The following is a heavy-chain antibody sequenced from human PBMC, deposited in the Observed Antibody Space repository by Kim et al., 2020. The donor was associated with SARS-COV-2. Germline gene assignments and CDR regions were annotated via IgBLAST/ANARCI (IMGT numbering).Heavy chain of an antibody. Sequence: ASVKVSCKVSGYTLTELSMHWVRQAPGKGLEWMGGFDPEDGETIYAQKFQGRVTMTEDTSTDTAYMELSSLRSEDTAVYYCATGYYYDSSGYYPRDYWGQGTLVTVSS. V-gene: IGHV1-24*01. J-gene: IGHJ4*02. CDR1: GYTLTELS. CDR2: FDPEDGET. CDR3: ATGYYYDSSGYYPRDY. D-gene: IGHD3-22*01.